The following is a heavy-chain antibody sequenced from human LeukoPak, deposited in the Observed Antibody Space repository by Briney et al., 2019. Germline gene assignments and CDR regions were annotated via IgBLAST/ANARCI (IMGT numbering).Heavy chain of an antibody. V-gene: IGHV1-8*02. D-gene: IGHD3-3*01. Sequence: ASVKASCKASGYTFTSYGINWVRQATGQGLEWMGWVNPNSGNTGYAQKFQGRVTMTRDTSISTAYLELSSLRSDDTAVYYCARNSDYWSGYFPFWGQGALVTVSS. CDR2: VNPNSGNT. CDR3: ARNSDYWSGYFPF. CDR1: GYTFTSYG. J-gene: IGHJ4*02.